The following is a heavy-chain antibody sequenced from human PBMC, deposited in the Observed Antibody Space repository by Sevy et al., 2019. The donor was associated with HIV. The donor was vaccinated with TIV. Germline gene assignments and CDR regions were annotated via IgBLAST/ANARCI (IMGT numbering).Heavy chain of an antibody. J-gene: IGHJ6*03. D-gene: IGHD2-15*01. CDR1: GDSITNYY. CDR3: ARVTGAASNTKYYDYYMDV. V-gene: IGHV4-4*07. CDR2: VYASGAT. Sequence: SETLSLTCTVSGDSITNYYWSWIRQPAGEGLEWIGRVYASGATNYNPSLKSRVTMSVDTSKNQFSLGLSSVTAADTAIYYCARVTGAASNTKYYDYYMDVWGKGTTVTVSS.